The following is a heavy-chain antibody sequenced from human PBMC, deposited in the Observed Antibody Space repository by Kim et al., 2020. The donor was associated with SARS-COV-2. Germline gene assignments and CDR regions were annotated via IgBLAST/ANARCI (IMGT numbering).Heavy chain of an antibody. CDR2: INTNTGNP. CDR1: GYTFTSYA. Sequence: ASVKVSCKASGYTFTSYAMNWVRQAPGQGLEWMGWINTNTGNPTYAQGFTGRFVFSLDTSVSTAYLQISSLKAEDTAVYYCAISTGVQLWSQHEQHFDYWGQGTLVTVSS. J-gene: IGHJ4*02. V-gene: IGHV7-4-1*02. D-gene: IGHD5-18*01. CDR3: AISTGVQLWSQHEQHFDY.